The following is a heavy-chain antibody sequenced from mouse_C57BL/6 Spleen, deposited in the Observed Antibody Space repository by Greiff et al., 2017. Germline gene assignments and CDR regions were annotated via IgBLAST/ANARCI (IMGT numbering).Heavy chain of an antibody. V-gene: IGHV1-55*01. J-gene: IGHJ3*01. CDR1: GYTFTSYW. Sequence: QVQLQQSGAELVKPGASVKMSCKASGYTFTSYWITWVKQRPGQGLEWIGDIYPGSGSTNYNEKFKSKATLTVDTSSSTAYMQLSSLTSADSAVYYCARGRMVTTRDWFAYWGQGTLVTDSA. CDR2: IYPGSGST. CDR3: ARGRMVTTRDWFAY. D-gene: IGHD2-2*01.